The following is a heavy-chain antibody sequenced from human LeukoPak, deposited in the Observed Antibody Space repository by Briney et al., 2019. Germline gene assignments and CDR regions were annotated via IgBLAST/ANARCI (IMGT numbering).Heavy chain of an antibody. CDR1: GFTFSSYS. CDR2: ISSGSSYI. V-gene: IGHV3-21*01. Sequence: PGGSLRLSCAASGFTFSSYSMNWVRQAPGKGLDWVSHISSGSSYIYYADSVKGRFTISRDTAKNSLYLQMNSLRAEDAAVYYCARDRHRGSYPDAFDIGGQGTMLTVSS. J-gene: IGHJ3*02. D-gene: IGHD1-26*01. CDR3: ARDRHRGSYPDAFDI.